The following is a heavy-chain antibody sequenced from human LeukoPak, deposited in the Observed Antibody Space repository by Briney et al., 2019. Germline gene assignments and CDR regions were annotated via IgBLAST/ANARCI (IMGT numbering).Heavy chain of an antibody. V-gene: IGHV3-7*01. CDR2: IKHDRDEK. J-gene: IGHJ4*02. Sequence: GGSLRLSCAASGFAFSTSWMSWFRQSPGKGLEWVANIKHDRDEKYFVDSVKGRFSISRDNAKNSLFLQMTSLRAEDTAVYYCAREVAGHLDYWGQGTLVIVSS. D-gene: IGHD6-19*01. CDR3: AREVAGHLDY. CDR1: GFAFSTSW.